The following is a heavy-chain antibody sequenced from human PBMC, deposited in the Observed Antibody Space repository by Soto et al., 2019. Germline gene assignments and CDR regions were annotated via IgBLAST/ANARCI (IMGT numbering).Heavy chain of an antibody. J-gene: IGHJ4*02. D-gene: IGHD6-13*01. CDR1: GGTFSSYA. Sequence: QVQLVQSGAEVKKPGSSVKVSCKASGGTFSSYAISWVRHAPGQGLEWMGGIIPIFGTANYAQKFQCRVTITADESLSTAYRELSSLRSEDTAVYYCACPPVSSSWYEYYFDYGGQGTLVTVSS. CDR3: ACPPVSSSWYEYYFDY. V-gene: IGHV1-69*12. CDR2: IIPIFGTA.